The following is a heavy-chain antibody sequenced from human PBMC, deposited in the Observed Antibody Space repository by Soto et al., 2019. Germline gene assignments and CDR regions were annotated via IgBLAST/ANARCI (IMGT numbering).Heavy chain of an antibody. D-gene: IGHD2-2*01. CDR3: ARGLGYCSSTSCSNLRYGMDV. CDR1: GYTFTSYY. Sequence: ASVKVSCKASGYTFTSYYMHWVRQAPGQGLEWMGIINPSGGSTGYAQKFQGRVTMTRDTSTSTVYMELSSLRSEDTAVYYCARGLGYCSSTSCSNLRYGMDVWGQGTTVTVSS. V-gene: IGHV1-46*01. CDR2: INPSGGST. J-gene: IGHJ6*02.